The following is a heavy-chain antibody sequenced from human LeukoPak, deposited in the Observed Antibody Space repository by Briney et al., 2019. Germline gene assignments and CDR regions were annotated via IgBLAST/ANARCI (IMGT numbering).Heavy chain of an antibody. D-gene: IGHD3-22*01. CDR2: IIPILGIA. Sequence: GASVKVSCKASGYTFSSYAISWVRQAPGQGLEWMGRIIPILGIANYAQKFQGRVTITADKSTSTAYMELSSLRSEDTAVYYCARESTTGVVVITREFDYWGQGTLVTVSS. V-gene: IGHV1-69*04. CDR1: GYTFSSYA. J-gene: IGHJ4*02. CDR3: ARESTTGVVVITREFDY.